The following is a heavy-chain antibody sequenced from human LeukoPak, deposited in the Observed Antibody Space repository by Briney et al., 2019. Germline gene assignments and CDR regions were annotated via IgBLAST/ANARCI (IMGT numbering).Heavy chain of an antibody. V-gene: IGHV1-69*13. J-gene: IGHJ3*02. D-gene: IGHD4-23*01. Sequence: SVKVSCKASGGTFSSYAISWVRQAPGQGLEWMGGIIPIFGTANYAQKFQGRVTITADESTSTAYMELSSLRSEDTAVYYCARDYGGNDAFDIWGQGTMVTVSS. CDR2: IIPIFGTA. CDR3: ARDYGGNDAFDI. CDR1: GGTFSSYA.